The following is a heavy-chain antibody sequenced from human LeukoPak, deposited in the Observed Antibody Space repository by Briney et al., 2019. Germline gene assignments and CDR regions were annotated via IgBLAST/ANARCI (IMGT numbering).Heavy chain of an antibody. CDR2: ISSSSTYI. CDR3: ARVSQNYYDSSGYYYEDY. J-gene: IGHJ4*02. CDR1: GFTFSAYS. Sequence: GGSLRLSCAASGFTFSAYSINWVRQAPGKGLEWVSSISSSSTYIYYADSVKGRFTISRDNAKNSLYLQMNSLRAEDTAVYYCARVSQNYYDSSGYYYEDYWGQGTLVTVSS. D-gene: IGHD3-22*01. V-gene: IGHV3-21*01.